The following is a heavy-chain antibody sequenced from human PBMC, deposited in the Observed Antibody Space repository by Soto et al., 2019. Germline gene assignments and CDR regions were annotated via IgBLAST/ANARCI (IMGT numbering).Heavy chain of an antibody. D-gene: IGHD2-21*02. CDR3: ASALPGGDY. Sequence: QVQLVQSGAEVKKPGSSVKVSCKASGGTFSSYTISWVRQAPGQGLEWMGRIIPILGIANYAQKFQGRVTITADKSTSTAYMGLSRLRSEDTAVYYWASALPGGDYWGQGTLVTVSS. CDR1: GGTFSSYT. J-gene: IGHJ4*02. CDR2: IIPILGIA. V-gene: IGHV1-69*02.